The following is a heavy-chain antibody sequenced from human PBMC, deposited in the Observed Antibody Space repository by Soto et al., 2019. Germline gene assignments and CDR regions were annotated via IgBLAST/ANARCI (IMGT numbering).Heavy chain of an antibody. V-gene: IGHV4-4*02. CDR2: IHHSGRT. CDR1: GDSISSDKW. CDR3: ARALWGPAGHINWFDP. J-gene: IGHJ5*02. D-gene: IGHD2-2*01. Sequence: SETLSLTCAVSGDSISSDKWWSWVRQPPGKGLEWIGQIHHSGRTNYNPSLKSRVTILVEKSKNQVSLELSSMTAADTAVYYCARALWGPAGHINWFDPWGQGTLVTVSS.